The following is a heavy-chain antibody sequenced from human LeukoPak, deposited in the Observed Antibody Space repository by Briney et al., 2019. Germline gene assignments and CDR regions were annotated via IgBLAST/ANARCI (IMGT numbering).Heavy chain of an antibody. D-gene: IGHD4-17*01. V-gene: IGHV3-9*01. J-gene: IGHJ3*02. CDR1: GFTFDDYA. CDR2: ISWNSGSI. CDR3: AKDYYPGNRYKDYGDSYDTFDI. Sequence: GRSLRLSCAASGFTFDDYAMHWVRQAPGKGLEWVSGISWNSGSIGYADSVKGRFTISRDNAKNSLYLQMNSLRAEDTALYYCAKDYYPGNRYKDYGDSYDTFDIWGQGTMVTVSS.